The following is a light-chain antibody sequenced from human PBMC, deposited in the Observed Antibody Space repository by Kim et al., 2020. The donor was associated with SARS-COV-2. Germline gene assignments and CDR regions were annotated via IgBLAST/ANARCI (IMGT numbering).Light chain of an antibody. CDR1: QSISTY. CDR2: GAS. CDR3: QQGYST. V-gene: IGKV1-39*01. Sequence: DIQMTQSPSSLSASVGDRVTITCRASQSISTYLNWYQQKPGKAPKLLIYGASNLPSGVPPRFSGSGSGTDFTLTISTLQPEDFGTYYCQQGYSTFGQETKLEI. J-gene: IGKJ2*01.